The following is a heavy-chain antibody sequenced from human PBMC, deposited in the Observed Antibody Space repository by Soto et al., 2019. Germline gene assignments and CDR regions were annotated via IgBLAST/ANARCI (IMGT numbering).Heavy chain of an antibody. CDR1: GFTFDDYV. Sequence: EVQLVESGGGLVQPGRSLRLSCAASGFTFDDYVMHWVRQAPGKGLEWVSGISWNSGSIGYADSVKGRFTISRDNAKNSLYLQMNSLRAEDTALYYCAKDLQDYIVATITDWGQGTLVTVSS. J-gene: IGHJ4*02. CDR3: AKDLQDYIVATITD. V-gene: IGHV3-9*01. D-gene: IGHD5-12*01. CDR2: ISWNSGSI.